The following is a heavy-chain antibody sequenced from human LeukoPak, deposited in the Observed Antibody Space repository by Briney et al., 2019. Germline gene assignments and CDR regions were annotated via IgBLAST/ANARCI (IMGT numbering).Heavy chain of an antibody. CDR3: ARGLGELSSYDY. D-gene: IGHD3-16*02. CDR1: GYTFTSYY. J-gene: IGHJ4*02. V-gene: IGHV1-18*04. CDR2: ISAYNGNT. Sequence: ASVKVSCKASGYTFTSYYMHWVRQAPGQGLEWMGWISAYNGNTNYAQKLQGRVTMTTDTSTSTAYMELRSLRSDDTAVYYCARGLGELSSYDYWGQGTLVTVSS.